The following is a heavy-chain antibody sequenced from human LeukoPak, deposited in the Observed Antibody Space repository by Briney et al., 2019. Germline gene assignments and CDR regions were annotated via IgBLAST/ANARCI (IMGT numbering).Heavy chain of an antibody. J-gene: IGHJ5*02. D-gene: IGHD6-6*01. CDR1: GFNFKTYS. V-gene: IGHV3-21*03. CDR2: ISSGSDSSAADYI. CDR3: ARDWRTSSLPLSSSFFYFDL. Sequence: GGSLRLSCAASGFNFKTYSMNWVRQAPGGGLEWISFISSGSDSSAADYIYYADPVKGRFTISRDDAKNSLFLQMNNLSAEDTGIYYCARDWRTSSLPLSSSFFYFDLWGQGTLVTVSS.